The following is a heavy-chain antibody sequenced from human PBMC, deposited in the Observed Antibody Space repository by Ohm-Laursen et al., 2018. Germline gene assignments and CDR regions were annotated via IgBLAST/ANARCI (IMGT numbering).Heavy chain of an antibody. Sequence: SLRLSCTAFGFTFSDYGLHWVRQAPGKGLEWVSSITWDSGSIGYADSVEGRFTVSRDNARNSLYLQMNSLRSEDTALYYCAKDSGGRTQQVAEKGIDLWGQGTLVTVSS. CDR3: AKDSGGRTQQVAEKGIDL. V-gene: IGHV3-9*01. CDR1: GFTFSDYG. CDR2: ITWDSGSI. D-gene: IGHD6-13*01. J-gene: IGHJ5*02.